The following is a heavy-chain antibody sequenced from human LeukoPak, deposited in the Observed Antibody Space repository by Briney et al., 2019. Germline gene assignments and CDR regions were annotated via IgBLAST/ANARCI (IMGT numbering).Heavy chain of an antibody. CDR2: INHSGNT. CDR1: GGSFSNYY. D-gene: IGHD2-15*01. CDR3: AGPYCSGGDCFFDVVNFQR. J-gene: IGHJ1*01. V-gene: IGHV4-34*01. Sequence: KPSETLSLTCAVYGGSFSNYYWSWIRQPPGKGLEWIGEINHSGNTNYNPSLKSRVTISIDTSKNQFSLKLSSVTAADTAMYYCAGPYCSGGDCFFDVVNFQRWGQGTMVTVSS.